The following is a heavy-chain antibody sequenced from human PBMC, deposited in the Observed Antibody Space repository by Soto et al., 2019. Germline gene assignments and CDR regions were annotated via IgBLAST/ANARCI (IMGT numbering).Heavy chain of an antibody. CDR2: INPNSGGT. CDR1: GYTFTGYY. Sequence: ASVKVSCKASGYTFTGYYMHCVRQAPGQGLEWMGWINPNSGGTNYAQKFQGWVTMTRDTSISTAYMELSRLRSDDTAVYYCARDLRVVVAAIMGDYYYYYGMDVWGQGTTVTVSS. D-gene: IGHD2-15*01. V-gene: IGHV1-2*04. J-gene: IGHJ6*02. CDR3: ARDLRVVVAAIMGDYYYYYGMDV.